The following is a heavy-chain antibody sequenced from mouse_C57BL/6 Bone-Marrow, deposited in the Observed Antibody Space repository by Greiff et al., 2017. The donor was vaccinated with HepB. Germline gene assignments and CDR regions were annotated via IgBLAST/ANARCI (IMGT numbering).Heavy chain of an antibody. CDR2: IWRGGST. D-gene: IGHD1-2*01. J-gene: IGHJ3*01. Sequence: VQLQQSGPGLVQPSQSLSITCTVSGFSFTSYGVHWVRQSPGKGLEWLGVIWRGGSTDYNAAFMSRLSITKDNSKSQVFFKMNSLQADDTAIYYCAKGDYDYGFFFAYWGQGTLVTVSA. CDR1: GFSFTSYG. CDR3: AKGDYDYGFFFAY. V-gene: IGHV2-5*01.